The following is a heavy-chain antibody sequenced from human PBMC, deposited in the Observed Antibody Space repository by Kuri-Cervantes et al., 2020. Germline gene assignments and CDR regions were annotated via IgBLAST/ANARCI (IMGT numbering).Heavy chain of an antibody. Sequence: ASVKVSCKASGYTFTSYYMHWVRQAPGQGLEWMGIINPSGGSTSYAQKFQGRVTMTRDTSTSTVYMELSSLRSEDTAVYYCARAYYYDSSGYGLPDAFDIWGQGTMVTVSS. CDR3: ARAYYYDSSGYGLPDAFDI. CDR2: INPSGGST. D-gene: IGHD3-22*01. V-gene: IGHV1-46*01. J-gene: IGHJ3*02. CDR1: GYTFTSYY.